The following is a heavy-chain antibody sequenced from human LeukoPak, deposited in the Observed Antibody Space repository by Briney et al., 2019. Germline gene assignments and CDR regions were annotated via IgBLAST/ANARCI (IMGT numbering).Heavy chain of an antibody. CDR2: IYSGGST. CDR1: GFTVSSNY. D-gene: IGHD6-19*01. CDR3: AKTGYSSGWYSDY. V-gene: IGHV3-66*01. J-gene: IGHJ4*02. Sequence: GGSLRLSCAASGFTVSSNYMSWVRQAPGKGLEWVSVIYSGGSTYYADSVKGRFTISRDNSKNTLYLQMNSLRAEDTAVYYCAKTGYSSGWYSDYWGQGTLVTVSS.